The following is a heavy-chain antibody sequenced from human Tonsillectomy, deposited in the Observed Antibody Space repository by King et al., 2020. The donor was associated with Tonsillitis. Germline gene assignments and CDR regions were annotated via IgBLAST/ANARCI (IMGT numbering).Heavy chain of an antibody. V-gene: IGHV3-23*04. Sequence: VQLVESGGGLVQPGGPLRLSCAASGFTFRSYALSWVRQSPGKGLQWGSAISGSGYKTYYIDSVKGRFTISSDNSKNTVSLQMNSLRAEDTGVYYCVREMLTGSCADYWGQGTLVTVSS. D-gene: IGHD2-15*01. CDR1: GFTFRSYA. CDR2: ISGSGYKT. CDR3: VREMLTGSCADY. J-gene: IGHJ4*02.